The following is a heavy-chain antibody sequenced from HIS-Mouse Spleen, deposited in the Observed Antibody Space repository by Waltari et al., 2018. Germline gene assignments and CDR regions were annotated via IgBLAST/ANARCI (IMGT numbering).Heavy chain of an antibody. D-gene: IGHD2-2*01. CDR2: INHSGST. J-gene: IGHJ4*02. Sequence: QVQLQQWGAGLLKPSETLSLTCAVYVGSFSGYYWRWIRQPPGKGLEWIGEINHSGSTNYNPSLKSRVTISVDTSKNQFSLKLSSVTAADTAVYYCARSKGYCSSTSCYYFDYWGQGTLVTVSS. CDR3: ARSKGYCSSTSCYYFDY. V-gene: IGHV4-34*01. CDR1: VGSFSGYY.